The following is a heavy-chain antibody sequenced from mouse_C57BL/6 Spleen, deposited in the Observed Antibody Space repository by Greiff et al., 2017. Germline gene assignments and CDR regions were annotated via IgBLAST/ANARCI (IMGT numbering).Heavy chain of an antibody. D-gene: IGHD1-1*01. J-gene: IGHJ1*03. CDR2: ITYDGSST. V-gene: IGHV5-16*01. CDR1: GFTFSDYY. CDR3: ARESYYGSSWYFDV. Sequence: EVKLMESEGGLVQPGSSMKLSCTASGFTFSDYYMAWVRQVPEKGLEWVANITYDGSSTYYLDSLKSRFIISRDNAKNILYLQRSSLKSEDTATYYCARESYYGSSWYFDVWGTGTTVTVSS.